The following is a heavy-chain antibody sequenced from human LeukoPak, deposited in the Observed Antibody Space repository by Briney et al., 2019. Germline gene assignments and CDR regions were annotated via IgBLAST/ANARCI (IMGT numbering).Heavy chain of an antibody. CDR2: ITIRSGYI. CDR1: GFTFSSYS. D-gene: IGHD3-22*01. V-gene: IGHV3-21*01. Sequence: GGSLRLSCAASGFTFSSYSMDWVSQAPGKGLERVSSITIRSGYIYYADSVRGRFTISRDNAKNSLFLQMNSLRAEDTAVYYCARDESDSSGYYAYWGQGTLVTVSS. J-gene: IGHJ4*02. CDR3: ARDESDSSGYYAY.